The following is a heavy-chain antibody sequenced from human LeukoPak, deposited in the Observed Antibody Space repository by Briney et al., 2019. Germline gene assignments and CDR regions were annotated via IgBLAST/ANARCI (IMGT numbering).Heavy chain of an antibody. CDR3: ARAPLEWLFSFDY. D-gene: IGHD3-3*01. Sequence: ETLSLTCAVYGGSFSGYYWSWIRQPPGKGLEWIGEINHSGSTNYNPSLKSRVTISVDTSKNQFSLKLSSVTAADTAVYYCARAPLEWLFSFDYWGQGTLVTVSS. V-gene: IGHV4-34*01. J-gene: IGHJ4*02. CDR2: INHSGST. CDR1: GGSFSGYY.